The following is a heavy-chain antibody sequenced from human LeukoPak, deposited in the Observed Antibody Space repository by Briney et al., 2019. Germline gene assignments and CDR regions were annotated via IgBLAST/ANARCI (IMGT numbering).Heavy chain of an antibody. J-gene: IGHJ6*02. D-gene: IGHD1-14*01. Sequence: GGSLRLSCVASGFTVSSNYMSWVRQAPGKGLEWVSVIYSGGNTYCADSVKGRFTISRDTSKNTLYLQMNSLRAEDTAAYYCARGITGPNGLDVWGHGTTVTVSS. CDR2: IYSGGNT. CDR3: ARGITGPNGLDV. CDR1: GFTVSSNY. V-gene: IGHV3-53*01.